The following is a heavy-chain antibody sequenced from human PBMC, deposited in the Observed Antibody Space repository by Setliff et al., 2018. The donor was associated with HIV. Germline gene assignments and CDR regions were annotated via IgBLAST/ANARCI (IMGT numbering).Heavy chain of an antibody. V-gene: IGHV4-61*02. Sequence: SETLSLTCTVSGGSFSSATYSWIWIRQPAGKGLEYIGLIYTSGNTRYNPSLKSRLSISVDTSKNQISLKLSSVAAADTAVYYCARLVEVRGAANDYFDCWGQGTLVTVSS. D-gene: IGHD3-10*01. CDR1: GGSFSSATYS. J-gene: IGHJ4*02. CDR2: IYTSGNT. CDR3: ARLVEVRGAANDYFDC.